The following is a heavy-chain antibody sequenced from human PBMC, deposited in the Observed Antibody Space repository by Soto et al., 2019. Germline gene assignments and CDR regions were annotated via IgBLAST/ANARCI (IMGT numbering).Heavy chain of an antibody. CDR1: GYTFTDYW. V-gene: IGHV5-51*01. CDR3: ATAYVYDFENSNYYRDAFDI. J-gene: IGHJ3*02. Sequence: GESLKISCKGSGYTFTDYWIGWVRQLSGKGLEWMGIIYPGDSDTRYSPSFQGQVTITADKSTSTAYLQWNTLKASDTAMYYCATAYVYDFENSNYYRDAFDIWGQGTLVTVSS. CDR2: IYPGDSDT. D-gene: IGHD3-22*01.